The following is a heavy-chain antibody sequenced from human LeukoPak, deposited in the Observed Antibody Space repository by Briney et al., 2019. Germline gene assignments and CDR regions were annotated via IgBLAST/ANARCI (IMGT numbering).Heavy chain of an antibody. CDR1: GFTFSSYW. V-gene: IGHV3-7*03. CDR2: IKQGGSEK. Sequence: GGSLRLSCAASGFTFSSYWMSWVRQAPGKGLEWVANIKQGGSEKYYVGSVKGRFTISRDNAKNSLYLQMNSLRAEDTAVYYCARGADCSSTSCPQGNDYWGQGTLVTVSS. CDR3: ARGADCSSTSCPQGNDY. D-gene: IGHD2-2*01. J-gene: IGHJ4*02.